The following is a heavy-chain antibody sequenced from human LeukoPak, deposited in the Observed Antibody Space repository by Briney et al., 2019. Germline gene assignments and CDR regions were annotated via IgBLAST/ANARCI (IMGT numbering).Heavy chain of an antibody. D-gene: IGHD2-2*01. CDR3: ATGPEPAAMVFDF. CDR1: GFTFSNTW. J-gene: IGHJ4*02. Sequence: GGSLRLSCVASGFTFSNTWMSWVRQAPGKGLEWVGRLKSQTDGGTTDYAAPVGGRFTISRDDSKNTLYLQMVSLKTDDTAVYYCATGPEPAAMVFDFWGQGTLVTVSS. CDR2: LKSQTDGGTT. V-gene: IGHV3-15*01.